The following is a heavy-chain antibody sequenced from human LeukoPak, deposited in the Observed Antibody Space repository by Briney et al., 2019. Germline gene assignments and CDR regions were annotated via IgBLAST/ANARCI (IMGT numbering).Heavy chain of an antibody. Sequence: GGSLRPSCAASGFTFSNYWMSWVRQAPGKGLEWVANIKQDGSEKCYVDSVKGRFTISRDNTKNSLYLQMNSLRAEDTAVYYCARWTREYYDSSGFYYWGQGTLVTVSS. V-gene: IGHV3-7*01. CDR1: GFTFSNYW. D-gene: IGHD3-22*01. CDR2: IKQDGSEK. CDR3: ARWTREYYDSSGFYY. J-gene: IGHJ4*02.